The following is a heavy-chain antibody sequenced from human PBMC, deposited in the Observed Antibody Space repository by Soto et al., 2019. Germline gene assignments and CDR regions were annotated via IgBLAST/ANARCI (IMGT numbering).Heavy chain of an antibody. V-gene: IGHV4-61*01. D-gene: IGHD4-17*01. J-gene: IGHJ4*02. CDR1: GGSVSSGSDY. Sequence: PSETLSLTCTVSGGSVSSGSDYWRWIRQPPGKGLEWIGYIYYSGSTNYNPSLKSRVTISVDTSKNQFSLKLSSVTAADTAVYYCVSLGARDYGLYFDYWGQGTLVTVSS. CDR2: IYYSGST. CDR3: VSLGARDYGLYFDY.